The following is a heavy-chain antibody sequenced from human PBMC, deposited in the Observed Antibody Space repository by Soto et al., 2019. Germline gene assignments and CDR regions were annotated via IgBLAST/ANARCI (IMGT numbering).Heavy chain of an antibody. V-gene: IGHV3-30*04. CDR1: GVTFSSYA. CDR2: ISSDGGNK. J-gene: IGHJ4*02. Sequence: PGGCLRLSCAASGVTFSSYAMHVVRQAPGKGLEWVALISSDGGNKYYADSVKGRFTISRDNSKNTLFLQMNSLRAEDAAVYYCARDTYYYDTSGYYYANWGQGTLVTVSS. CDR3: ARDTYYYDTSGYYYAN. D-gene: IGHD3-22*01.